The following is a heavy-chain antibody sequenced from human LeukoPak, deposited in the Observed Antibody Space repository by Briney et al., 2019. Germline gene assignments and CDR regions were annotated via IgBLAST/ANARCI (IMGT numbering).Heavy chain of an antibody. Sequence: SVTVSCKASGGSFSTSGFSWVRQAPGQGLEWMGGVIPIYGTPIYAQKFQGRVTITTDESTSTAFMELSSLRSEDTAVYYCARDHWGIVENGYDYFYYDMDVWGQGTTVTVSS. D-gene: IGHD7-27*01. CDR1: GGSFSTSG. V-gene: IGHV1-69*05. CDR2: VIPIYGTP. CDR3: ARDHWGIVENGYDYFYYDMDV. J-gene: IGHJ6*02.